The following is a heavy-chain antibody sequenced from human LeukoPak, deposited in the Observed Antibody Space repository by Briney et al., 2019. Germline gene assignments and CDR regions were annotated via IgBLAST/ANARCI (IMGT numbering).Heavy chain of an antibody. CDR3: ARHGYCGGDCYLFDY. CDR2: IYYSGST. V-gene: IGHV4-59*01. J-gene: IGHJ4*02. CDR1: GGSISSYY. D-gene: IGHD2-21*01. Sequence: PSETLSLTCTVSGGSISSYYWSWIRQPPGKGLECIGYIYYSGSTNYNPSLKSRVTISVDTSKNQFSLKLSSVTAADTAVYYCARHGYCGGDCYLFDYWGQGTLVTVSS.